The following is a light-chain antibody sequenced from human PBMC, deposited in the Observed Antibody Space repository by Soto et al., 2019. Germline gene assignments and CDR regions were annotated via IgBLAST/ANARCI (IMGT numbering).Light chain of an antibody. CDR1: QSVTSSY. V-gene: IGKV3-20*01. Sequence: EIVLTQSPGTLSLSPGERATLSCRASQSVTSSYLAWYQQKPGRAPRLLIYGASSRATGIQDRFSGSGSGTDFSLTIRRLEPEDFAVYYCQQYGSSPLTFGGGTKVDI. CDR3: QQYGSSPLT. CDR2: GAS. J-gene: IGKJ4*01.